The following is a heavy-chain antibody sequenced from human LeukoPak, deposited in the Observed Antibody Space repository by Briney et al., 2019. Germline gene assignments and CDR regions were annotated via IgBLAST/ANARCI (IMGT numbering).Heavy chain of an antibody. CDR1: GFTFSSYG. CDR2: IWYDGSNK. D-gene: IGHD5-18*01. J-gene: IGHJ4*02. CDR3: ARAEGYADDFDY. Sequence: QPGRSLRLSCAASGFTFSSYGMRWVRQAPGKGLEWVAVIWYDGSNKYYADSVKGRFTISRDNSKNTLYLQMNSLRAEDTAVYYCARAEGYADDFDYWGQGTLVTVSS. V-gene: IGHV3-33*01.